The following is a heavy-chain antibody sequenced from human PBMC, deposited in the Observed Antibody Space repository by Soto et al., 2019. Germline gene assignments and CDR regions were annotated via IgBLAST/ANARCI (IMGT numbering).Heavy chain of an antibody. CDR2: ISANNGNT. D-gene: IGHD5-12*01. V-gene: IGHV1-18*01. CDR1: GYTFTSYG. J-gene: IGHJ4*02. Sequence: QVQLVQSGVEEKKPGASVKVSCKASGYTFTSYGINWVRQAPGQGLEWMGWISANNGNTHYAQKLQGRVTMTTDTSTSTAYMELRSLRSDDTAVYYCARVQSGYDFAYWGQGTLVTVSS. CDR3: ARVQSGYDFAY.